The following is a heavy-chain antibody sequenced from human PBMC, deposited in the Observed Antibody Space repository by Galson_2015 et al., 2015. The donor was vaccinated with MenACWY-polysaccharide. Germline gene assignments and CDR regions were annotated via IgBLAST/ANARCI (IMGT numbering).Heavy chain of an antibody. CDR1: GFTFSNYY. CDR2: IKQDGSDQ. Sequence: SLRLSCAASGFTFSNYYMSWVRQAPGKELEWLGNIKQDGSDQYYVDSVRGRFTFSRDNAKNLLYLQMNSLRDEDTAVYYCAKDRHWNHFDCLGQGTLVTVSS. CDR3: AKDRHWNHFDC. J-gene: IGHJ4*02. V-gene: IGHV3-7*04. D-gene: IGHD1-1*01.